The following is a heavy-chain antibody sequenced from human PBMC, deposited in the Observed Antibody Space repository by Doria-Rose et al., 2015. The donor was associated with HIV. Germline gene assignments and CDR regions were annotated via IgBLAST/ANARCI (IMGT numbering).Heavy chain of an antibody. CDR1: GDSTSSSGFY. Sequence: VQLQEPGPGLVKPSQTLSLNCTVSGDSTSSSGFYWNWIRHLPGKGLEWIGYIYYSGSAYYNPSLKSRLTISVDTSKNQFSLALRSVTAADTAVYYCARGGGYDPGLYWGQGNLVTVS. D-gene: IGHD5-12*01. J-gene: IGHJ4*02. V-gene: IGHV4-31*03. CDR3: ARGGGYDPGLY. CDR2: IYYSGSA.